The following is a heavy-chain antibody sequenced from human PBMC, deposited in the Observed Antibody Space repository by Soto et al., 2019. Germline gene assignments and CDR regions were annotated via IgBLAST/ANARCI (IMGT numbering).Heavy chain of an antibody. J-gene: IGHJ4*02. CDR2: IKSKTDGGTA. D-gene: IGHD3-10*01. CDR1: GFTFSNAW. V-gene: IGHV3-15*01. CDR3: TTLWFGPHY. Sequence: EVQVVESGGGLVKPGGSLTLSCAASGFTFSNAWMSWVRQAPGKGLEWVGHIKSKTDGGTADFPTSVKGRFTISRDDSKNTLYLQMNSLETEDTGVYYWTTLWFGPHYWGQGTLVTVSS.